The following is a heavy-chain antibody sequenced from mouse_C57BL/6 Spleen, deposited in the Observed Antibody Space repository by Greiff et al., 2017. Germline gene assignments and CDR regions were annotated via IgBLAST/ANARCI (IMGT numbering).Heavy chain of an antibody. J-gene: IGHJ3*01. Sequence: QVQLQQSGAELVKPGASVKISCKASGYAFSSYWMNWVKQRPGKGLEWIGQIYPGDGATNYNGKFKGQATLAADKSTSTAYMQISSLTSEDSAVYFCASGTAWLAYWGQGTLVTVSA. CDR2: IYPGDGAT. CDR1: GYAFSSYW. CDR3: ASGTAWLAY. D-gene: IGHD4-1*01. V-gene: IGHV1-80*01.